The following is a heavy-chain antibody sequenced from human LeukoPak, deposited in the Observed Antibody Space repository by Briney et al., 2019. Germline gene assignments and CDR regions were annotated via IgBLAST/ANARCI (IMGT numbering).Heavy chain of an antibody. Sequence: SETLSLTCTVSGGSISSSSYYWGWIRQPPGKGLEWIVSIYYSGSTYYNPSLKSRVTISVDTSKNQFSLKLSSVTAADTAVYYCPREGLYCSSTSCRPYAFDIWGQGTMVTVSS. CDR1: GGSISSSSYY. D-gene: IGHD2-2*01. V-gene: IGHV4-39*01. CDR3: PREGLYCSSTSCRPYAFDI. CDR2: IYYSGST. J-gene: IGHJ3*02.